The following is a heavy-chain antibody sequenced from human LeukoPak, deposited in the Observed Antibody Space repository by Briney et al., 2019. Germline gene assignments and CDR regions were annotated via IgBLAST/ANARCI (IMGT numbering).Heavy chain of an antibody. Sequence: SETLSLTCAVYGGSFSGYYWSWIRQPPGKGLEWIGSIYYSGSTYYNPSLKSRVTISVDTSKNQFSLKLSSVTAADTAVYYCARHVLDGIAVALVDYWGQGTLVTVSS. CDR3: ARHVLDGIAVALVDY. V-gene: IGHV4-34*01. D-gene: IGHD6-19*01. J-gene: IGHJ4*02. CDR1: GGSFSGYY. CDR2: IYYSGST.